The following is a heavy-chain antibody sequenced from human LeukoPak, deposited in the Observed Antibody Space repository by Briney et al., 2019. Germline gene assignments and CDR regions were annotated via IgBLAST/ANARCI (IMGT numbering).Heavy chain of an antibody. V-gene: IGHV4-39*07. J-gene: IGHJ6*02. Sequence: SETLSLTCTVSGGSISSSSYYWGWIRQPPGKGLEWIGSIYYSGSTYYNPSLKSRVTISVDTSKNQFSLKLSSVTAADTAVYYCARETRHLYSSSWYEDVWGQGTTVTVSS. CDR3: ARETRHLYSSSWYEDV. CDR1: GGSISSSSYY. CDR2: IYYSGST. D-gene: IGHD6-13*01.